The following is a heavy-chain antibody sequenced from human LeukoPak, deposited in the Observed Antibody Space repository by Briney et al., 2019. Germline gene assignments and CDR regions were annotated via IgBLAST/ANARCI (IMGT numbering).Heavy chain of an antibody. CDR2: IIPLLGTA. Sequence: ASVKVSCKASGGSFSTYAINWVRQAPGQGLEWMGRIIPLLGTANYAQKFQGSVTFTADKSTSTAYMELSSLISEDTAVYYCWKFGGYEERGDDYWGQGTLVTVSS. D-gene: IGHD5-12*01. J-gene: IGHJ4*02. CDR3: WKFGGYEERGDDY. CDR1: GGSFSTYA. V-gene: IGHV1-69*04.